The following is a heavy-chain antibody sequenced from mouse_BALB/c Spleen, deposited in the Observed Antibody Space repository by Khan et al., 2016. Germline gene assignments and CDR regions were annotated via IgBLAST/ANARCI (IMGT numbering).Heavy chain of an antibody. CDR2: ISSGGSS. V-gene: IGHV5-6-5*01. Sequence: EVELVESGGGLVKPGGSLKLSCAASGFTFSSYAMSWVRQTPEKRLEWVASISSGGSSFYPDILKDRFTISRDNARNILYLHMSSLRSEEPPMYYDASNVYYFDYWGQGTTLTVSS. CDR3: ASNVYYFDY. J-gene: IGHJ2*01. CDR1: GFTFSSYA.